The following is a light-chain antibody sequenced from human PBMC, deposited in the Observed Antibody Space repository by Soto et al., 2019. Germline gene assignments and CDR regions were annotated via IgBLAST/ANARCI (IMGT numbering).Light chain of an antibody. CDR2: GAS. V-gene: IGKV3-20*01. J-gene: IGKJ4*01. CDR3: QQYGTSPPLT. CDR1: QSVRSNY. Sequence: EIVLTQSLGTLSLSPGDRATLSCRASQSVRSNYLAWYQQKPGQAPRLLLYGASSRATGIPDRFSGSGSGTDFTLTISRLEPEDFALYYCQQYGTSPPLTFGGGTKVEIK.